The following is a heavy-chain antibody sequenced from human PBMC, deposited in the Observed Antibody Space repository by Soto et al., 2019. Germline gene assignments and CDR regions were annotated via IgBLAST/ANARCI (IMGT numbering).Heavy chain of an antibody. CDR2: INSNSGGT. CDR3: ARDSPSLAYCGGDCYSIDY. V-gene: IGHV1-2*02. D-gene: IGHD2-21*02. Sequence: QEQLVQSGAEVKKPGASVKVSCKASGYTFTDHYIHWVRQAPGQGLEWMGWINSNSGGTNSAQKFQGRVTMTRDTSISTAYMELTRLRSADTAMYYCARDSPSLAYCGGDCYSIDYWGQGTLVTVSS. J-gene: IGHJ4*02. CDR1: GYTFTDHY.